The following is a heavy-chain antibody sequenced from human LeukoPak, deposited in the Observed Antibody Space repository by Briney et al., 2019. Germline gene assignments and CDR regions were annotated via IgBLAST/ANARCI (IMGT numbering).Heavy chain of an antibody. CDR1: GGSISSYY. D-gene: IGHD3-10*01. V-gene: IGHV4-4*07. J-gene: IGHJ5*02. CDR3: ARGPFTMLRGADNWFDP. Sequence: KPSETLSLTCTVSGGSISSYYWSWIRQPAGKGLEWIGRIYTSGSTNYNPSLKSRVTMSVDTSKNQFSLKLSSVTAADTAVYYCARGPFTMLRGADNWFDPWGQGTLVTVSS. CDR2: IYTSGST.